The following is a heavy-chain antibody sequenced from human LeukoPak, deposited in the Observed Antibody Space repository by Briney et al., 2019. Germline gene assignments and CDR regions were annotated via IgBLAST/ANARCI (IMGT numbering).Heavy chain of an antibody. J-gene: IGHJ4*02. D-gene: IGHD3-22*01. CDR3: ARDAYYYDSSGRTYYFDY. CDR2: ISYDGSNK. V-gene: IGHV3-30*01. Sequence: GGSLRLSCAASGFTFNSYAMHWVRQAPGKGLEWVAVISYDGSNKYYADSVKGRFTISRDNSKNTLYLQMNSLRAEDTAVYYCARDAYYYDSSGRTYYFDYWGQGTLVTVSS. CDR1: GFTFNSYA.